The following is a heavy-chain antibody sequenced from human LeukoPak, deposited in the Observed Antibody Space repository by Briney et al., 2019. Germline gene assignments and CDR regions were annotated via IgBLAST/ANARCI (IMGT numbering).Heavy chain of an antibody. CDR1: GYTFTSYY. Sequence: ASVKVSCKASGYTFTSYYVHWVRQAPGQGLEWMGIINPSGGSTSYAQKFQGRVTMTRDMSTSTVYMELSSLRSGDTAVYYCAGEAVADPYFAYWGQGTLVTVSS. CDR3: AGEAVADPYFAY. D-gene: IGHD6-19*01. J-gene: IGHJ4*02. V-gene: IGHV1-46*01. CDR2: INPSGGST.